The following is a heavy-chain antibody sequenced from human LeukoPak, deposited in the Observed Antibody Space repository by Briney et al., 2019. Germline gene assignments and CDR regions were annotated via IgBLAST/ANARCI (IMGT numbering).Heavy chain of an antibody. J-gene: IGHJ4*02. CDR2: MWYDGRNK. CDR1: GFTFSSYG. V-gene: IGHV3-33*01. D-gene: IGHD6-19*01. Sequence: GRSLRLSCAASGFTFSSYGMHWVRQAPGKGLEWVAVMWYDGRNKYYADSVKGRFTISRDNSKNTLYLQMDSLRVEDTAVYYCARDPGVRWLVGFDYWGQGTLVTVSS. CDR3: ARDPGVRWLVGFDY.